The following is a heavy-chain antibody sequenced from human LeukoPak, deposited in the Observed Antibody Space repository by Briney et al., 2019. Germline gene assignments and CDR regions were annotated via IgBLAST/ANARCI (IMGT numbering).Heavy chain of an antibody. J-gene: IGHJ3*02. CDR2: IYPGDSDT. CDR1: GYTFTSYW. V-gene: IGHV5-51*01. Sequence: GESLKISCEGSGYTFTSYWIAWVRQMPGKGLDWMGIIYPGDSDTRYSPSFQGQVTISADKSISTAYLQWSSLKASDTAMYYCARLRGAITVTIAFDIWGQGTMVTVSS. D-gene: IGHD4-11*01. CDR3: ARLRGAITVTIAFDI.